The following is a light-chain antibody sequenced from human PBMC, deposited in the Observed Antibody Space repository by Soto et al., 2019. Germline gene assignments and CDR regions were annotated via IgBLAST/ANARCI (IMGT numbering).Light chain of an antibody. J-gene: IGKJ1*01. CDR2: AAS. CDR3: QQYNSAPRT. Sequence: DIQMTQSPASLSSSVGDRVTITCRASQGISNYLAWYQQKPGKVPTLLIYAASTLQSGVPARFSGSGSGTDFTLTISSLQPEDVATYYCQQYNSAPRTFGQGTKVEIK. CDR1: QGISNY. V-gene: IGKV1-27*01.